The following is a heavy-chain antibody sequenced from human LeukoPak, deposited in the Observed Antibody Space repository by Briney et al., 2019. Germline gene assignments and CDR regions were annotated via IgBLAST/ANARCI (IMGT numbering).Heavy chain of an antibody. CDR2: IYYSGST. J-gene: IGHJ5*02. V-gene: IGHV4-30-4*01. D-gene: IGHD6-13*01. CDR3: ARVAAAENWFDP. Sequence: PSETLSLTCTVSGGSISNGDYYWSWIRQPPGKGLEWIGYIYYSGSTYYNPSLKSRVTISVDTSKNQFSLKLSSVTAADTAVYYCARVAAAENWFDPWGQGTLVTVSS. CDR1: GGSISNGDYY.